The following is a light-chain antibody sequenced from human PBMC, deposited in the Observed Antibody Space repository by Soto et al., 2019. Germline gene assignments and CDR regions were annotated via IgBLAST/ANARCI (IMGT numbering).Light chain of an antibody. J-gene: IGKJ1*01. Sequence: DIQMTQSPSTLSASVGDRVTITCRASQSISSWLAWYQQKPEKAPKLMIYDASSLHSGVPAMFSGSGSGTEFTLTISSLQPDDFATYYCPQYNSYPCTFGQGTKVEIK. CDR3: PQYNSYPCT. CDR1: QSISSW. V-gene: IGKV1-5*01. CDR2: DAS.